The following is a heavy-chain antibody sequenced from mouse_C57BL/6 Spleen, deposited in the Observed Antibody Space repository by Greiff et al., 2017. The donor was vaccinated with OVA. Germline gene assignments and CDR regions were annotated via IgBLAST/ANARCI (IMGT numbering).Heavy chain of an antibody. Sequence: VQLQQSGAELVKPGASVKLSCTASGFNITDYYMHWVKQRTEQGLEWIGRIDPEDGETKYAPKFQGKATITADTSSNTAYLQLSSLTSEDTAVYCCARYPVYYYGSSYDPGAMDYWGQGTSVTVSS. D-gene: IGHD1-1*01. CDR1: GFNITDYY. J-gene: IGHJ4*01. CDR3: ARYPVYYYGSSYDPGAMDY. CDR2: IDPEDGET. V-gene: IGHV14-2*01.